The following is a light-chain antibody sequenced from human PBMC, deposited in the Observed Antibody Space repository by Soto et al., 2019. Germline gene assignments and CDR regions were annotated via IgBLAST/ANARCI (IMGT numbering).Light chain of an antibody. CDR3: QQSYSTPF. V-gene: IGKV1-39*01. CDR1: QSISSY. Sequence: DIQMTQSPSSLSASVGDRVTITCRASQSISSYLNWYQHKPGKDPKLLISAASSLQSGVPSRCSGSRSGTDFTLNLSSLQPEDFATYYCQQSYSTPFFGPGTKVDIK. CDR2: AAS. J-gene: IGKJ3*01.